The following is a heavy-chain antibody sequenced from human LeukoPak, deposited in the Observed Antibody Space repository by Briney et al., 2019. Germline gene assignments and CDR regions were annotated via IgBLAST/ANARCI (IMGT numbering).Heavy chain of an antibody. CDR3: ARRRDYFDS. J-gene: IGHJ4*02. V-gene: IGHV3-11*01. Sequence: GGSLRLSCAASGFTFSGYYFSWIRQAPGKGLEWIGYISSSGSIYYADSVKGRFTMSRDDAKSSLYLQVSSLRAEDTAIYCARRRDYFDSWGQGTLVTVSS. CDR1: GFTFSGYY. CDR2: ISSSGSI.